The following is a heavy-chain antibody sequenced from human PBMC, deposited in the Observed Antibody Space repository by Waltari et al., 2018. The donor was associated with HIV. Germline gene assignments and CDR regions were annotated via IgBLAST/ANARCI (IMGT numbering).Heavy chain of an antibody. V-gene: IGHV3-21*06. CDR1: GFFFSPSS. D-gene: IGHD3-10*02. Sequence: DVQLVESGGGLVKPGGSLRLSCASSGFFFSPSSMNWAREAPGKGLEWVSSISCGSTYIYYADSVTGRFTISRDNAKNSVYLQVNSLTAEDTAVYYGARQELGSGVLDFWGQGTLVSVSS. CDR3: ARQELGSGVLDF. J-gene: IGHJ4*02. CDR2: ISCGSTYI.